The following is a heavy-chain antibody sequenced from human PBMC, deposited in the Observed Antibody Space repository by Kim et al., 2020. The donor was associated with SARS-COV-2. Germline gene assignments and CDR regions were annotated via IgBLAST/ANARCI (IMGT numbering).Heavy chain of an antibody. CDR1: GGSFSGYY. J-gene: IGHJ4*02. CDR2: INHSGST. CDR3: ARGWGIWRYFDY. V-gene: IGHV4-34*01. D-gene: IGHD2-21*01. Sequence: SETLSLTCAVYGGSFSGYYWSWIRQPPGKGLEWIGEINHSGSTNYNPSLKSRVTISVDTSKTQFSLKLSSVTAADTAVYYCARGWGIWRYFDYWGQGTLVTVSS.